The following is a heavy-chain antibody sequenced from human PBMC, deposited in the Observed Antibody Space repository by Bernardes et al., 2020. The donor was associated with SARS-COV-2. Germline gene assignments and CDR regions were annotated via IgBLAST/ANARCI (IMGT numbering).Heavy chain of an antibody. CDR2: IYTSGST. D-gene: IGHD6-19*01. CDR1: GGSIRSYY. V-gene: IGHV4-4*07. Sequence: SETLSLTCTVSGGSIRSYYWSWIRQPAGTGLEWIGRIYTSGSTNYNPSLKSRVTMSVDTSKNQFSLKLSSVTAADTAVYYCAREQKFQWLAQYYFDYWGQGTLVTVSS. CDR3: AREQKFQWLAQYYFDY. J-gene: IGHJ4*02.